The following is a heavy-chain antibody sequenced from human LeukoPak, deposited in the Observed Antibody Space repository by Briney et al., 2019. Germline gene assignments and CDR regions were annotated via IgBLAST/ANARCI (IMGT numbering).Heavy chain of an antibody. CDR1: GYTFTSYY. V-gene: IGHV1-46*01. D-gene: IGHD3-16*01. J-gene: IGHJ5*02. CDR2: INPSGGST. Sequence: SLKLSCKASGYTFTSYYMHWVRHTPGQGLEWMGIINPSGGSTSYAQRFQCRVPMTRDTSRSIGYMELSSLRSEDTAVYYCARVGQVGAFDPWGQGNLVTVSS. CDR3: ARVGQVGAFDP.